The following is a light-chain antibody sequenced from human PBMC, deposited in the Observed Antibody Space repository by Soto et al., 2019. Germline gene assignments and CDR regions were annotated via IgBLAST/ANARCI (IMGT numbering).Light chain of an antibody. J-gene: IGLJ3*02. CDR2: ENN. Sequence: QSVLTQPPSVSAAPGQKVTISCFGSSSNIGSNYVSWYQQLPGTAPKLLIYENNKRPSGIPDRFSGSKSGTSATLGITGRQTGDEADYYCGTWDNSLSGWVFGGGTKVTVL. CDR1: SSNIGSNY. V-gene: IGLV1-51*02. CDR3: GTWDNSLSGWV.